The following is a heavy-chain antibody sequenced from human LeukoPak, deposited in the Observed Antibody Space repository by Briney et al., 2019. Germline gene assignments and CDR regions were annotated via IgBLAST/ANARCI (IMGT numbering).Heavy chain of an antibody. CDR2: MNPNSGNT. CDR3: ARVPGPYGGNPVDY. Sequence: ASVTVSFTASGYTFTIYDIDWVRQATGQGLEWVGWMNPNSGNTGYAQKLQGRVTMTRNTAISTAYMELSSLRSEDTAVYYCARVPGPYGGNPVDYWGQGTLVTVSS. J-gene: IGHJ4*02. CDR1: GYTFTIYD. D-gene: IGHD4-23*01. V-gene: IGHV1-8*01.